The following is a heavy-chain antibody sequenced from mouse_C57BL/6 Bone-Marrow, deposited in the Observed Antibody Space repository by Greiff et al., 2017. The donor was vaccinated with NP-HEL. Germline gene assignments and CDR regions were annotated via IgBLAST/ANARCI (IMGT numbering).Heavy chain of an antibody. CDR3: NTGIVTHHYYAMDY. V-gene: IGHV14-4*01. D-gene: IGHD2-5*01. CDR1: GYNIKDDY. CDR2: IDPENGDT. Sequence: EVKLVESGAELVRPGASVKLSCTASGYNIKDDYMHWVKQRPEQGLEWIGWIDPENGDTEYDAKFQGKATLTADTSSNTAYLQLSSLTSEDTAVYYCNTGIVTHHYYAMDYWGQVTSVTVSS. J-gene: IGHJ4*01.